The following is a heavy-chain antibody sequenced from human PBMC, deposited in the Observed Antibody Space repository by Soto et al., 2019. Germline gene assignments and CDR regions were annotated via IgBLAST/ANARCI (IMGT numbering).Heavy chain of an antibody. CDR1: GFTFRNYA. CDR2: MSYAGGSI. CDR3: ARLSLGGHCSSNTCFHFDF. D-gene: IGHD2-2*01. J-gene: IGHJ4*02. V-gene: IGHV3-30-3*01. Sequence: VQLVESGGGVVHPGTSLRLSCAASGFTFRNYAMVWVRQAPGKGLEWVAFMSYAGGSIYHADSVKGRFTISRDNSKNTLYLQMNSLRREDTAVYYCARLSLGGHCSSNTCFHFDFWGQGTLVTVSS.